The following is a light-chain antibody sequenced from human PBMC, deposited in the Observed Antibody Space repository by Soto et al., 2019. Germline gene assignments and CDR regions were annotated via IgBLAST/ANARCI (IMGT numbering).Light chain of an antibody. J-gene: IGLJ3*02. CDR2: RNN. Sequence: QSVLTQPPSASGTPGQRVTISCSGSISNLGSNFMYWYQQLPGAAPKLLISRNNERPSGVPDRFSGSKSGTSASLAISGLRSEDEADYHCAAWDDSLSAVVFGGGTQLTVL. CDR3: AAWDDSLSAVV. V-gene: IGLV1-47*01. CDR1: ISNLGSNF.